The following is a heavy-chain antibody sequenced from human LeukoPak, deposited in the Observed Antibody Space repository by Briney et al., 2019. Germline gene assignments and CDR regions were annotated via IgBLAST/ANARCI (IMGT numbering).Heavy chain of an antibody. CDR1: GYTFIGYF. CDR2: INPHNGDT. Sequence: ASVKVSCKTSGYTFIGYFMHWVRQTPEQGLEWMGWINPHNGDTNFAQSFQGRVTMTRDTSISTAYMELSRLRSDDTAVYYCARDPRPYYYGSGSLGYWGQGTLVTVSS. CDR3: ARDPRPYYYGSGSLGY. J-gene: IGHJ4*02. V-gene: IGHV1-2*02. D-gene: IGHD3-10*01.